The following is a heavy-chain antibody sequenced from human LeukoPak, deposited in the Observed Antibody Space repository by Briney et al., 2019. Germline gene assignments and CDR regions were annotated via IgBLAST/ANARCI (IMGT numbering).Heavy chain of an antibody. D-gene: IGHD5-18*01. J-gene: IGHJ3*02. CDR1: GGTFSSYA. CDR2: ITPYNGNT. CDR3: ARDHVDTAASDAFDI. V-gene: IGHV1-18*01. Sequence: ASVKVSCKASGGTFSSYAISWVRQAPGQGLEWMGWITPYNGNTNYAQKLQGRVTLTTDTSTSTAYMELRSLRSDDTAVYYCARDHVDTAASDAFDIWGQGTMVTVSS.